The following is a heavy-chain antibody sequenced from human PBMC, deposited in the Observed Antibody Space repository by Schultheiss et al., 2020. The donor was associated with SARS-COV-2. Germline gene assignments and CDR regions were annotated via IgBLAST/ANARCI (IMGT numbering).Heavy chain of an antibody. J-gene: IGHJ6*02. V-gene: IGHV4-59*01. Sequence: SETLSLTCTVSGDSISSYYWSWIRQPPGKGLEWIGYIYYTGSTNYNPSLRSRLTISIDTSNNQFSLKLTSVTAADTAVYYCARDLSRNYPYCAMDVWGQGTTVTVSS. CDR1: GDSISSYY. D-gene: IGHD1-7*01. CDR2: IYYTGST. CDR3: ARDLSRNYPYCAMDV.